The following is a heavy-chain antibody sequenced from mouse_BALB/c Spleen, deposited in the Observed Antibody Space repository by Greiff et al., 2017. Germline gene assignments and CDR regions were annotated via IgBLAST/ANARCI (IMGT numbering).Heavy chain of an antibody. CDR3: ARQGLLSYAMDY. Sequence: VQLQQSGPELVKPGASVKISCKASGYAFSSSWMNWVKQRPGQGLEWIGRIYPGDGDTNYNGKFKGKATLTADKSSSTAYMQLSSLTSVDSAVYFCARQGLLSYAMDYWGQGTSVTVSS. D-gene: IGHD2-3*01. CDR2: IYPGDGDT. J-gene: IGHJ4*01. V-gene: IGHV1-82*01. CDR1: GYAFSSSW.